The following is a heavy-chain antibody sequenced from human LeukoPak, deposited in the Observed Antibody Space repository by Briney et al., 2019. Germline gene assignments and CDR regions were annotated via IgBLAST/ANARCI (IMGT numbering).Heavy chain of an antibody. CDR3: ARGGYYYGRFDY. V-gene: IGHV1-69*01. CDR2: IIPIFGTA. D-gene: IGHD3-22*01. J-gene: IGHJ4*02. Sequence: SVKVSCKASGGTFSSYAISWVRQAPGQGLEWMGGIIPIFGTANYAQKFQGRVTITADESTSTAYMELSSLRSEDTAVYYCARGGYYYGRFDYWGQGTLVTVSS. CDR1: GGTFSSYA.